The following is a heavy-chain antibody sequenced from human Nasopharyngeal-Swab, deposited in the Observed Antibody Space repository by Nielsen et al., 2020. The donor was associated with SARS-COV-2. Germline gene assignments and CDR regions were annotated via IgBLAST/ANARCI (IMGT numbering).Heavy chain of an antibody. CDR2: ISYDGSNK. J-gene: IGHJ3*02. Sequence: WIRQPPGKGLERVAVISYDGSNKYYADSVKGRFTISRDNSKNTLYLQMNSLRAEDTAVYYCAKDKPVVPAALVPNAFDIWGQGTMVTVSS. V-gene: IGHV3-30*18. CDR3: AKDKPVVPAALVPNAFDI. D-gene: IGHD2-2*01.